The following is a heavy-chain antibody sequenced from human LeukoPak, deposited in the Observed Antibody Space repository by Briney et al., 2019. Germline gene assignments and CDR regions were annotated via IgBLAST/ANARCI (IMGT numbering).Heavy chain of an antibody. V-gene: IGHV3-49*04. CDR1: GFTFGDYA. D-gene: IGHD6-6*01. J-gene: IGHJ4*02. CDR2: IRSKAYGGTT. Sequence: PGGSLRLSCTASGFTFGDYAMSWVRQAPGKGREWVGFIRSKAYGGTTEYAASVKGRFTISRDDSKSIAYLQMNSLKTEDTAVYYCTGSYSSLGYWGQGTLVTVSS. CDR3: TGSYSSLGY.